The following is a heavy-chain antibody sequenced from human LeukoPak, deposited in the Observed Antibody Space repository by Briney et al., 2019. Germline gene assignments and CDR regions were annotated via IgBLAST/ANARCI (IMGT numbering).Heavy chain of an antibody. CDR1: GFTFSSYA. CDR2: ISGSGGST. Sequence: GGSLRLSCAASGFTFSSYAMSWVRQAPGKGLEWVSAISGSGGSTYYADSVKGRFTISRDNSKNTLYLQMNGLRAEDTAVYYCAKGGDYGDYDATPFDYWGQGTLVTVSS. D-gene: IGHD4-17*01. J-gene: IGHJ4*02. CDR3: AKGGDYGDYDATPFDY. V-gene: IGHV3-23*01.